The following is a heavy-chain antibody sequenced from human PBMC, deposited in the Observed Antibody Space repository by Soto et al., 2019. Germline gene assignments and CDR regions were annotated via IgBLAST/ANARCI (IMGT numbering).Heavy chain of an antibody. CDR1: GFTFSSYS. D-gene: IGHD3-22*01. CDR3: ARGTGLPYYYDSSGYYEDY. V-gene: IGHV3-21*01. Sequence: EVQLVESGGGLVKPGGSLRLSCAASGFTFSSYSMNWVRQAPGKGLEWVSSISSSSSYISYADSVKGRFTISRDNAKNSLYLQMNSLRAEDTAVYYCARGTGLPYYYDSSGYYEDYWGQGALFAVSS. J-gene: IGHJ4*02. CDR2: ISSSSSYI.